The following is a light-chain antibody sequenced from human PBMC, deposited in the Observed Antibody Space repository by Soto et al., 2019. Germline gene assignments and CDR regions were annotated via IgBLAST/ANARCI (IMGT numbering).Light chain of an antibody. CDR3: LLSYTGRLYV. CDR2: DTD. J-gene: IGLJ1*01. Sequence: QAVVTQEPSLTVSPGGTVTLTCGSSTGPVTNGHFPYWFQQKPGQAPRPLIYDTDTKHSRTPARFSGSLLGDKAALTLSGARPEDEADYYCLLSYTGRLYVFGPGTKLTVL. CDR1: TGPVTNGHF. V-gene: IGLV7-46*01.